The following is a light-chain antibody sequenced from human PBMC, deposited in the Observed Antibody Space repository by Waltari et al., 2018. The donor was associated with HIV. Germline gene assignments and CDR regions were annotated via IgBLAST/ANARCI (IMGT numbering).Light chain of an antibody. J-gene: IGKJ2*01. CDR3: QQYGSSPYT. Sequence: EIVLTQSPGTLSLSPGEGATLSCRASQSVSSNYLAWYQQKPGQSPRLLISGASSRATGIPDRFSGSESGTDFTLTISRLEPEDSAVYYCQQYGSSPYTFGQGTKLEIK. CDR2: GAS. V-gene: IGKV3-20*01. CDR1: QSVSSNY.